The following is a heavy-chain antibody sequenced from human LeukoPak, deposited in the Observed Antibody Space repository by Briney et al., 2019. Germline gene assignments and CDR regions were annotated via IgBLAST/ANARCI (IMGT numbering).Heavy chain of an antibody. CDR1: GGSFSGYY. CDR2: INHSGST. Sequence: SETLSLTRAVYGGSFSGYYWSWIRQPPGKGRECIGEINHSGSTNYNPSLKSRVTISVDTSKNQFSLKLSSVTAADTAVYYCARKGRGYSYGYFDYWGQGTLVTVSS. CDR3: ARKGRGYSYGYFDY. D-gene: IGHD5-18*01. J-gene: IGHJ4*02. V-gene: IGHV4-34*01.